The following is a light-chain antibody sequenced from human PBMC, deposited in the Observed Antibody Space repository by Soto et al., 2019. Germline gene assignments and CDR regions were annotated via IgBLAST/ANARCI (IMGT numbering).Light chain of an antibody. Sequence: QSALTQPASVSGSPGQSITISCTGTSSDVGGYNFVSWYQQHPGKAPKLTIYEVSNRPSGVSNRFSGSKSGNTASLTISGLLAEDEADYYCSSYTSSSNLEVVFGGGTKLTVL. J-gene: IGLJ2*01. CDR2: EVS. CDR1: SSDVGGYNF. CDR3: SSYTSSSNLEVV. V-gene: IGLV2-14*01.